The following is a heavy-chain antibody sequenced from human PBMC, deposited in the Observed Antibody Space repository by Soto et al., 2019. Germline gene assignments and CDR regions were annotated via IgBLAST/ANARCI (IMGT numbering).Heavy chain of an antibody. Sequence: QVQLQESGPGLVKPSQTLSLTCTVSGGSISSGGYYWSWIRQHPGTGLEWIGYIYYSGSTYYNPSLKSRVTISVDTSKNQFSLKLSSVTAADTAVYYCARIELLWFGELSRAGWFDPWGQGTLVTVSS. CDR2: IYYSGST. V-gene: IGHV4-31*03. CDR3: ARIELLWFGELSRAGWFDP. J-gene: IGHJ5*02. D-gene: IGHD3-10*01. CDR1: GGSISSGGYY.